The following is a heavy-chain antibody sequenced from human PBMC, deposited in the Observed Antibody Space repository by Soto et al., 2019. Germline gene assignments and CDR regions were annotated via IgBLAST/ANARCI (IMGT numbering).Heavy chain of an antibody. CDR1: GYTFTSYA. CDR2: INAGNGNT. V-gene: IGHV1-3*01. Sequence: QIQLVQSGAEVKKPGASVKVSCKASGYTFTSYAMHWVRQAPGQRLEWMGWINAGNGNTKYSQKFQGRVTITRDTSASTAYMELSSLRSEDTAVYYCAGDRQIAVAGQALVLGYWGQGTLVTVSS. D-gene: IGHD6-19*01. CDR3: AGDRQIAVAGQALVLGY. J-gene: IGHJ4*02.